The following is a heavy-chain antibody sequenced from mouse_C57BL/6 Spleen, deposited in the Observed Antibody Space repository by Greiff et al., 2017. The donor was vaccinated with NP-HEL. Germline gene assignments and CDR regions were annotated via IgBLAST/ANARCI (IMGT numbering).Heavy chain of an antibody. V-gene: IGHV1-50*01. J-gene: IGHJ2*01. CDR3: ARTSSYHFDY. Sequence: QVQLQQSGAELVKPGASVKLSCKASGYTFTSYWMQWVKQRPGQGLEWIGEIDPSDSYTNYNQKFKGKATLTVDTSSSTAYMQLSSLTSEDSAVYYCARTSSYHFDYWGQGTTLTVSS. D-gene: IGHD1-1*01. CDR2: IDPSDSYT. CDR1: GYTFTSYW.